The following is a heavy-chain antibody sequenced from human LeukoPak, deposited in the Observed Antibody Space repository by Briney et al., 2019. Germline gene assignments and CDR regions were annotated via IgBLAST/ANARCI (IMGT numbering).Heavy chain of an antibody. Sequence: ASVKVSCKASGYTFTSYGISWVRQAPGQGLEWMGWISAHNGNTNYPQNFQGRVTMTTDASTSTAYMELGSLRSDDSAVYYCARASWISNADAVWWGQGTLVTVSS. V-gene: IGHV1-18*01. CDR3: ARASWISNADAVW. D-gene: IGHD1-1*01. CDR1: GYTFTSYG. J-gene: IGHJ4*02. CDR2: ISAHNGNT.